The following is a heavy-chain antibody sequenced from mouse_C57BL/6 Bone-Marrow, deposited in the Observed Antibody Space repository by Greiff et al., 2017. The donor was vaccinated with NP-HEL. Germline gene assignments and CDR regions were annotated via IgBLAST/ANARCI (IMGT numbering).Heavy chain of an antibody. CDR1: GFTFSNYA. V-gene: IGHV5-4*03. J-gene: IGHJ3*01. CDR2: ISDGGSYT. D-gene: IGHD2-1*01. Sequence: EVKLMESGGGLVKPGGSLKLSCAASGFTFSNYAMSWVRQTPEKRLEWVATISDGGSYTYYPDNVKGRFTISRDNAKNNLYLQMSHLKSEDTAMYYCARGSTPAWFAYWGQGTLVTVSA. CDR3: ARGSTPAWFAY.